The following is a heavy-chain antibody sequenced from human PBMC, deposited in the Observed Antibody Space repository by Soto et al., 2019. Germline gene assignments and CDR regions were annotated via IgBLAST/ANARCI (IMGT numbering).Heavy chain of an antibody. CDR1: GFTFNNYA. Sequence: EVQLLESGGGLVQPGGSLRLSCAASGFTFNNYAMTWVRLAPGKGLEWVSAISGGGDTTSYADSVKGRFTVSRDGSKNTLYLQMSSLRAEDPALYYCAKGRGGSGSLTPRVDFWGQGTLVTVSS. CDR3: AKGRGGSGSLTPRVDF. D-gene: IGHD3-10*01. V-gene: IGHV3-23*01. J-gene: IGHJ4*02. CDR2: ISGGGDTT.